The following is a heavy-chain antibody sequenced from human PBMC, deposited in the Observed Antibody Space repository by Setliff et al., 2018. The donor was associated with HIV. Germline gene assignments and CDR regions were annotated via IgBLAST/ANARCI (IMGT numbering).Heavy chain of an antibody. CDR2: IKQDGSEI. J-gene: IGHJ5*02. CDR1: GFTFTNYW. Sequence: QPGGSLRLSCAASGFTFTNYWMSWVRQSPGKGLEWVATIKQDGSEIYYMDSVKGRFTISRDNARTSLFLEMRSLRDEDTAVYLCANLWELGAWGQGTLVTVSS. V-gene: IGHV3-7*03. CDR3: ANLWELGA. D-gene: IGHD3-16*01.